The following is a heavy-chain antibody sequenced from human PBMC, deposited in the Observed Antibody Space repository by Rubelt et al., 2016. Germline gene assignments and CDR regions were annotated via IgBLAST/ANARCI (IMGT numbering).Heavy chain of an antibody. CDR1: GFSLSTSGVG. J-gene: IGHJ4*02. Sequence: QITLKESGPTLVKPTQTLTLTCTFSGFSLSTSGVGVGWIRQPPGKALEWLALIFWDDDQRYSPSLKSRPNITKEPSKKQVVLTMTNSDPVDTATYYCAHSYYYGSGLRTYYFDYWGQGTLVTVSS. CDR3: AHSYYYGSGLRTYYFDY. V-gene: IGHV2-5*02. D-gene: IGHD3-10*01. CDR2: IFWDDDQ.